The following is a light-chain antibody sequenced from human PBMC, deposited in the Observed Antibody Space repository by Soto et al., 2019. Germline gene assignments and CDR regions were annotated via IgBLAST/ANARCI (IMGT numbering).Light chain of an antibody. CDR2: GDN. CDR1: SSNIGAEYD. CDR3: QSYDSSLTTFV. Sequence: QSVLTQPPSVSGAPGQRVAISCTGSSSNIGAEYDVHWYQQLPGTAPKRLIYGDNNRPSGVPDRFSGSKSGTSASLAITGLQPEDGADYYCQSYDSSLTTFVFGTGTKLTVL. V-gene: IGLV1-40*01. J-gene: IGLJ1*01.